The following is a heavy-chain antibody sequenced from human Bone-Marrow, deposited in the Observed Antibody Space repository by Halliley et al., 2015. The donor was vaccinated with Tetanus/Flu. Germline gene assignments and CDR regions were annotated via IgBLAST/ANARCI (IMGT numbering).Heavy chain of an antibody. V-gene: IGHV3-33*06. Sequence: NKNYADSVQGRFTISRDNSKNTLYLQMNSLRAEDTAVYYCAKSAFYSFYGSGTAVENYFDHWGQGTLVTVSS. CDR2: NK. J-gene: IGHJ4*02. D-gene: IGHD3-10*01. CDR3: AKSAFYSFYGSGTAVENYFDH.